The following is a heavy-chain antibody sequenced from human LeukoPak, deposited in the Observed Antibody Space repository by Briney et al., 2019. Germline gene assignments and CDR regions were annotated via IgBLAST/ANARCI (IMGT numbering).Heavy chain of an antibody. CDR1: GGSISSYY. CDR2: IYNSGRT. J-gene: IGHJ4*02. CDR3: ARDSYGYNLLRPTTHHEFDY. D-gene: IGHD5-18*01. Sequence: SETLSLTCTVSGGSISSYYWSWIRQPPGKGLEWIGYIYNSGRTNYNPSLKSRVTISVDTSKNQFSLRLSSVTAADTAVYYCARDSYGYNLLRPTTHHEFDYWGQGTLVTVSS. V-gene: IGHV4-59*01.